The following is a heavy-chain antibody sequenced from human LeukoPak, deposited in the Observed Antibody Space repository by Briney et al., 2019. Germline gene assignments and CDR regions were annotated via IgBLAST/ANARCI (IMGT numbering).Heavy chain of an antibody. D-gene: IGHD6-13*01. CDR3: ARDVHIAAAVRAFDI. J-gene: IGHJ3*02. CDR2: INPNSDGT. CDR1: GYTFTGYY. V-gene: IGHV1-2*02. Sequence: AASVKVSCKASGYTFTGYYMHWVRQAPGQGLEWMGWINPNSDGTNYAQKLQGRVTMTTDTSTSTAYMELRSLRSDDTAVYYCARDVHIAAAVRAFDIWGQGTMVTVSS.